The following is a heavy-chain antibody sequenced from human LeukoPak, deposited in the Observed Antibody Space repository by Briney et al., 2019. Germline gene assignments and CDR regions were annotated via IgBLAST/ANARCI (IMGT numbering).Heavy chain of an antibody. CDR1: GDSSSGYH. D-gene: IGHD3-22*01. J-gene: IGHJ5*02. CDR2: IYTSRHT. CDR3: ARENRDFVGSGYYYDL. Sequence: SETLSLTCSVSGDSSSGYHWGWIRQPAGKGLEWIGRIYTSRHTDYNPSLKERVIMSVDTSKNEFSLRLNSVTAADTAGYFCARENRDFVGSGYYYDLWGQGNLVSVST. V-gene: IGHV4-4*07.